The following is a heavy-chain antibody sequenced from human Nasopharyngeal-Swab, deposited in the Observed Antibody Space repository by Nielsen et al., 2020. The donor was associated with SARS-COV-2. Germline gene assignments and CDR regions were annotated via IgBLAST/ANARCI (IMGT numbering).Heavy chain of an antibody. D-gene: IGHD3-10*01. V-gene: IGHV4-59*08. CDR3: ARLPYYGSSDAFDI. J-gene: IGHJ3*02. CDR1: GGSISSYY. Sequence: SETLSLTCTVSGGSISSYYWSWIRQPPGKGLEWIGYIYYSGSTYYNPSLKSRVTISVDTSKNQFSLKLSSVTAADTAVYYCARLPYYGSSDAFDIWGQGTMVTVSS. CDR2: IYYSGST.